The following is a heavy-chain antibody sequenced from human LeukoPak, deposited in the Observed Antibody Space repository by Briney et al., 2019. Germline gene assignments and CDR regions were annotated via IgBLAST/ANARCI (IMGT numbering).Heavy chain of an antibody. CDR2: IYYSGST. D-gene: IGHD3-22*01. J-gene: IGHJ4*02. CDR3: ATLHYYDSSGYGY. CDR1: GGSISSGDYY. Sequence: SSQTLSLTCTVSGGSISSGDYYWSWIRQPPGKGLEWIGYIYYSGSTYYNPSLKSRVTISVDTSKNQFSLKLSSVTAADTAVYYCATLHYYDSSGYGYWGQGTLVTVSS. V-gene: IGHV4-30-4*01.